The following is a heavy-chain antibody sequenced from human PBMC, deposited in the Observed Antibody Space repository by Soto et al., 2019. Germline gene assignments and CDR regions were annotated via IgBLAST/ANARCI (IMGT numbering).Heavy chain of an antibody. CDR3: ARNDGKMTTFEWFDT. D-gene: IGHD4-17*01. CDR1: GYIFTSYW. V-gene: IGHV5-10-1*01. CDR2: IDPSDSNT. Sequence: GESLKISCKGSGYIFTSYWISWVRQMPGKGLEWMGRIDPSDSNTNYSPSFQGHVTISADKSISTAYLQWNSLRASDTAMYYCARNDGKMTTFEWFDTWGQGTLVTVSS. J-gene: IGHJ5*02.